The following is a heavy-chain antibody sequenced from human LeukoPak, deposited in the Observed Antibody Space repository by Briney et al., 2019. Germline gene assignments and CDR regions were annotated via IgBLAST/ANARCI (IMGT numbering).Heavy chain of an antibody. Sequence: GPSLRLSCAASGSTLSDDYMSWIRQSLGKGLEWVSYISSSGSTIYYADSVKGRFTISRDNAKNSLYLQMNSVRAEDTAVYYCARDPHYYYYGLDVWGQGTTVTVSS. CDR3: ARDPHYYYYGLDV. CDR2: ISSSGSTI. V-gene: IGHV3-11*01. J-gene: IGHJ6*02. CDR1: GSTLSDDY.